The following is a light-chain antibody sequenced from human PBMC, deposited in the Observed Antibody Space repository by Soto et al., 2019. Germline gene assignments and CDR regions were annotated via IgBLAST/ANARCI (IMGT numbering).Light chain of an antibody. J-gene: IGKJ5*01. CDR1: QSVSSY. Sequence: IVIAHAHTNPALDSGERATLSFRASQSVSSYLAWYQQKPGQAPRLLIYDASNRATGIPARFSGSGSGTDFTLTISSLEPEDFAVYCCQQRSKWSLKFGQGTLLEIK. CDR3: QQRSKWSLK. CDR2: DAS. V-gene: IGKV3-11*01.